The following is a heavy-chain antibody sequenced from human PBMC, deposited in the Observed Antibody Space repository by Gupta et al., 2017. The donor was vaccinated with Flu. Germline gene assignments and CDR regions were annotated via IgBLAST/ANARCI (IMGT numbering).Heavy chain of an antibody. Sequence: QVQLVESGGGVVQPGRSLRLSCAASGFPFRPYGLHWVRQALGKGLEWVAVISYDGYNKYYADSVKGRFTISRDTSKSTLYLQMNNLRIEDTAVYHCAKGIQPWLRGLDAFDIWGQGTVVTVSS. V-gene: IGHV3-30*18. D-gene: IGHD5-18*01. CDR2: ISYDGYNK. J-gene: IGHJ3*02. CDR1: GFPFRPYG. CDR3: AKGIQPWLRGLDAFDI.